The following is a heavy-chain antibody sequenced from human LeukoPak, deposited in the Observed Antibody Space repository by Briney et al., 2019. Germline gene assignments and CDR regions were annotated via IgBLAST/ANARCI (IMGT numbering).Heavy chain of an antibody. V-gene: IGHV5-51*07. CDR3: ARGKSTLDY. CDR2: IYPGDSDT. J-gene: IGHJ4*02. CDR1: GYSFTSYW. Sequence: PGASLKISCKGSGYSFTSYWIAWVHQIPGKRLEWMGIIYPGDSDTRYSPSFQGQVTISADKSISAAYLQWSSLQASDTAMYYCARGKSTLDYWGQGTLVTVSS.